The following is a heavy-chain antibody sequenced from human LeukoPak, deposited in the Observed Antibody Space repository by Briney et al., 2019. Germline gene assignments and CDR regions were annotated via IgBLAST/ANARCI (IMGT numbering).Heavy chain of an antibody. Sequence: SQTLSLRCSVFTDSFNDYYWNWVRRPPGKGLGWICYIVDNGNSNSNPTLECRVTISVDTSKNELSLKLTSVTAADTAIYFCARDGGLQSHFDYWGQGTLVTVSS. V-gene: IGHV4-59*01. CDR2: IVDNGNS. D-gene: IGHD5-24*01. J-gene: IGHJ4*02. CDR1: TDSFNDYY. CDR3: ARDGGLQSHFDY.